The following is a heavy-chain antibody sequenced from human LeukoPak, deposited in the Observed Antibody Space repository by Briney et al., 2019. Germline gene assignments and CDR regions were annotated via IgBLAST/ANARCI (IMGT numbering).Heavy chain of an antibody. CDR2: IYTTGST. Sequence: PSETLSLTCAVYGGSFSGYYWSWIRQPAGKRLEWIGRIYTTGSTNSNPSLKSRVTMSLDTSKNQFSLKLSSVTAADTAVYYCARDGITVVRGNYYYYYMDVWGKGTTVTISS. CDR1: GGSFSGYY. J-gene: IGHJ6*03. CDR3: ARDGITVVRGNYYYYYMDV. D-gene: IGHD3-10*01. V-gene: IGHV4-4*07.